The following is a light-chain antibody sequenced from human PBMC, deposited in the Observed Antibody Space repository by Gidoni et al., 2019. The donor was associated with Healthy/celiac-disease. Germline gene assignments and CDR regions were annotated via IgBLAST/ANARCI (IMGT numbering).Light chain of an antibody. CDR2: DAS. V-gene: IGKV3-11*01. J-gene: IGKJ4*01. CDR1: QRVSSY. Sequence: ETVLTQSPATLSLSPGERATLSCRASQRVSSYLAWYQQKPGQAPRLLIYDASNRATGITARFSGSGSGTDFTLTISSLEPEDFAVYYCQQRSNWPLTFGGGTKVEIK. CDR3: QQRSNWPLT.